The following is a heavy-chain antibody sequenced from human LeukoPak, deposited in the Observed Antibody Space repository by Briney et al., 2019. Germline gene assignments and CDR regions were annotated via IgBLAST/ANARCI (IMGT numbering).Heavy chain of an antibody. Sequence: GGSLRLSCAASGFTFINYGINWVRQAPGKGLEWVSAISGSGGSKYYADSVKGRFTISRDNSKNTLYLQMNSLRAEDTAVYYCAKDVSGIAAAGHFDYWGQGTLVTVSS. J-gene: IGHJ4*02. CDR1: GFTFINYG. V-gene: IGHV3-23*01. D-gene: IGHD6-13*01. CDR3: AKDVSGIAAAGHFDY. CDR2: ISGSGGSK.